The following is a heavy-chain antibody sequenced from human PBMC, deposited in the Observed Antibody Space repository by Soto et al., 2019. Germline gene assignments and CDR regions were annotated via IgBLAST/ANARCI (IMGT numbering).Heavy chain of an antibody. J-gene: IGHJ3*02. V-gene: IGHV3-23*01. CDR3: AKDPSDYIWGTYRQDAFHI. CDR2: ISGSGGTT. Sequence: PGGSLRLSCAASGFTFSSYAMSWVRQAPGKGLEWVSAISGSGGTTYYADSVKGRFTISRDNSKNTLYLQINSLRAEDAAIYYCAKDPSDYIWGTYRQDAFHIWGQGTMVTVSS. D-gene: IGHD3-16*02. CDR1: GFTFSSYA.